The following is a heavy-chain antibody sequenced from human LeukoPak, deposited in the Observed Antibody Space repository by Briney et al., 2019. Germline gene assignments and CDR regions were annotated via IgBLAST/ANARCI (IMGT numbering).Heavy chain of an antibody. CDR1: GYSINSAYY. CDR2: IYYSGST. D-gene: IGHD3-10*01. J-gene: IGHJ4*02. V-gene: IGHV4-38-2*02. Sequence: SETLSLTCTVSGYSINSAYYWGWIRQPPGKGLEWIGSIYYSGSTYYNPSLKSRVTISVDTSKNQFSLKLSSVTAADTAVYYCATLSSPQSYWGQGTLVTVSS. CDR3: ATLSSPQSY.